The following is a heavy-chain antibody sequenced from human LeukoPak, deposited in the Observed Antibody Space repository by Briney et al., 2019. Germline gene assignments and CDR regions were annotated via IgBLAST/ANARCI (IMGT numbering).Heavy chain of an antibody. CDR1: GYTFTGYY. J-gene: IGHJ6*03. D-gene: IGHD2-21*01. CDR3: ASSIPNLYYYYYMDV. CDR2: INPNSGGT. Sequence: ASVKVSCKASGYTFTGYYMHWVRQAPGQGLEWMGWINPNSGGTNYAQRFQGRVTMTRDTSISTAYMELSRLRSDDTAVYYCASSIPNLYYYYYMDVWGKGTTVTVSS. V-gene: IGHV1-2*02.